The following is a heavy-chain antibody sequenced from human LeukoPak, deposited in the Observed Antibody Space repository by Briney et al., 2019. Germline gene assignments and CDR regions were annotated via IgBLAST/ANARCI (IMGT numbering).Heavy chain of an antibody. J-gene: IGHJ6*04. CDR2: IIPTFGTA. V-gene: IGHV1-69*06. CDR1: GGTFSSYD. D-gene: IGHD2-2*01. CDR3: ARCIVVVPAAYAGDYYYYGMDV. Sequence: GASVKVSCKASGGTFSSYDISWVRQAPGQGLEWMGGIIPTFGTANYAQKFQGRVTITADKSTSTAYMELSSLRSEDTAVYYCARCIVVVPAAYAGDYYYYGMDVWGKGTTVTGSS.